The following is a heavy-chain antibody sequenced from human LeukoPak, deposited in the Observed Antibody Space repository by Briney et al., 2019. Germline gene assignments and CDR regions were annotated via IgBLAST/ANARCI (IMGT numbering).Heavy chain of an antibody. CDR1: GFTFSGSW. CDR3: ARGDYFDY. CDR2: IKSDGSTT. V-gene: IGHV3-74*01. J-gene: IGHJ4*02. Sequence: PGGSLRLSCAASGFTFSGSWMHWVRQAPGKGLVGVSRIKSDGSTTSHADSVKGRFTISRDNTKNTLYLQMNSLRVEDTAVYYCARGDYFDYWGQGTLVTVPS.